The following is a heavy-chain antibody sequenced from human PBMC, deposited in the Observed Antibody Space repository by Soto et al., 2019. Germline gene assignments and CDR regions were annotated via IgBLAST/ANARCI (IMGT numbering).Heavy chain of an antibody. D-gene: IGHD5-18*01. CDR2: ISYDGSNK. V-gene: IGHV3-30-3*01. Sequence: QVQLVESGGGVVQPGRSLRLSCAASGFTFSSYAMHWVRQAPGKGLEWVAVISYDGSNKYYADSVKGRFTISRDNSKNTLYLQMNSLRAEDTAVYYCARRGGELWLAGAFDYWGQGTLVTVSS. CDR3: ARRGGELWLAGAFDY. J-gene: IGHJ4*02. CDR1: GFTFSSYA.